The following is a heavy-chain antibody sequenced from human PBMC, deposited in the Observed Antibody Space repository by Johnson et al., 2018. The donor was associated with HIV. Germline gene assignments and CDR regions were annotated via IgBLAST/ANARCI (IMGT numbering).Heavy chain of an antibody. CDR3: ARDGMAATKANI. CDR1: GFTFSSNY. D-gene: IGHD1-14*01. V-gene: IGHV3-66*01. CDR2: IYSGGST. Sequence: VQPVESGGGVVQPGRSLRLSCAASGFTFSSNYMSWVRQAPGKGLEWVSVIYSGGSTYYADSVKGRFTISRDNSKNTLYLQMNSLRAEDTAVYYCARDGMAATKANIWGQGTMVTVSS. J-gene: IGHJ3*02.